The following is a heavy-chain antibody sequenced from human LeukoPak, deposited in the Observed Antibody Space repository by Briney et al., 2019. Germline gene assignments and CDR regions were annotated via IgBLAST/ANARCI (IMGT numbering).Heavy chain of an antibody. V-gene: IGHV4-34*01. CDR3: ARVWELRGVPAYYYMDV. CDR2: INHSGST. J-gene: IGHJ6*03. D-gene: IGHD3-10*01. Sequence: SETLSLTCAVYGGSFSSYYWGWIRQPPGKGLEWIGEINHSGSTNYNPSLKSRVSISVATSKNQFSLNLSSVTAADTAVYYCARVWELRGVPAYYYMDVWGKGTTVTVSS. CDR1: GGSFSSYY.